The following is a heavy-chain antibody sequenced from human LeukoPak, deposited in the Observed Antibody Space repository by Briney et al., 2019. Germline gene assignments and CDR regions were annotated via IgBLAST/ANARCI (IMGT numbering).Heavy chain of an antibody. CDR3: ARGLYYGSGSSPTFEY. V-gene: IGHV3-48*03. CDR1: GFTFSSYE. D-gene: IGHD3-10*01. CDR2: ISSSGSTI. Sequence: PGGSLRLSCAASGFTFSSYEMNWVRQAPGKGLEWVSYISSSGSTIYYADSVKGRFTISRDNAKNSLYLQMNSLRAEDTAVYYCARGLYYGSGSSPTFEYWGQETLVTVSS. J-gene: IGHJ4*02.